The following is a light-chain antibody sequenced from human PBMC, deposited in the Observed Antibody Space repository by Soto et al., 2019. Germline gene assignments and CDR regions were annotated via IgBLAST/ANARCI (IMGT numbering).Light chain of an antibody. CDR2: AAS. CDR3: QRYNSAPQT. V-gene: IGKV1-27*01. J-gene: IGKJ1*01. CDR1: QGISNY. Sequence: DIQLTQSPSSLSASVGDRVTITCRASQGISNYLAWYQQKPGRVPELLIYAASTLQSGVPSRFSGSGAGTDFTLTISSLQREDGATYYCQRYNSAPQTFGQGIKLEIK.